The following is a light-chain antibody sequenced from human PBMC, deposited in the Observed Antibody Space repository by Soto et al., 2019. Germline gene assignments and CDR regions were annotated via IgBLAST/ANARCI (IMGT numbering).Light chain of an antibody. Sequence: EIVMTQSPATLSLSPGERATLSCRASQSVSSNLAWYKQKPGQAPRLLIYGASTRATGIPARFSGSGSGTDFTLTISSLEPEDFEVYYCQQRNSWPWTFGQGTKVDIK. J-gene: IGKJ1*01. CDR2: GAS. CDR1: QSVSSN. CDR3: QQRNSWPWT. V-gene: IGKV3D-15*01.